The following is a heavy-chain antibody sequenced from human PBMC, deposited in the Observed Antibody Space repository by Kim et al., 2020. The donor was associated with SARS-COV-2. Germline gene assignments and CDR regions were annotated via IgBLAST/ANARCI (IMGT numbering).Heavy chain of an antibody. CDR2: ISGSGGST. D-gene: IGHD3-9*01. V-gene: IGHV3-23*01. CDR3: AKDLRAGRPENVLRYFDRGYYFDY. CDR1: GFTFSSYA. J-gene: IGHJ4*02. Sequence: GGSLRLSCAASGFTFSSYAMSWVRQAPGKGLEWVSAISGSGGSTYYADSVKGRFTISRDNSKNTLYLQMNSLRAEDTAVYYCAKDLRAGRPENVLRYFDRGYYFDYWGQGTLVTVSS.